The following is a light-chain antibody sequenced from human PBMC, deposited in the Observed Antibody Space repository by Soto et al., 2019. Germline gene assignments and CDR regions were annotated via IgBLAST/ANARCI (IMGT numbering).Light chain of an antibody. CDR3: QQYNSAPWT. V-gene: IGKV1-27*01. CDR1: QGISNF. J-gene: IGKJ1*01. CDR2: AAS. Sequence: DIPLTQSPSSLSASVGDRVTISCRASQGISNFLAWYQQKPGQVPKLLIYAASTLPSGVPSRFSGSGSGTEFTLTITSLQPEDVATYYCQQYNSAPWTFGRGTNVEIK.